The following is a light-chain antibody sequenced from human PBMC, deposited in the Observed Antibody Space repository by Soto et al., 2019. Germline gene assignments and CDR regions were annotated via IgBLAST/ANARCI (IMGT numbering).Light chain of an antibody. CDR1: QSVSSTY. CDR2: GPS. CDR3: HHYGSLPRT. Sequence: EIMSKMSPGPLSLSKGARATLSCMASQSVSSTYLAWYQQKPGQAPRLLIYGPSSRATGIPDRFSGSGSGTDFSLTISRLEPEDFAVYYCHHYGSLPRTVGQGGKV. V-gene: IGKV3-20*01. J-gene: IGKJ1*01.